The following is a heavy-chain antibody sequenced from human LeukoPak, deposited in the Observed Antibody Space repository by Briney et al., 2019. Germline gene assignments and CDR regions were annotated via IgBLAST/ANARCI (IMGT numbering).Heavy chain of an antibody. J-gene: IGHJ4*02. Sequence: PGGSLRLSCAASGFTFSSYSMNWVRQAPGKGREGVSSISSSSSYIYYADSVKGRFTISRDNSKNTLYLQMNSLRAEDTAVYYCAKDLVDYDSSGYYYDYWGQGTLVTVSS. CDR3: AKDLVDYDSSGYYYDY. D-gene: IGHD3-22*01. CDR1: GFTFSSYS. CDR2: ISSSSSYI. V-gene: IGHV3-21*01.